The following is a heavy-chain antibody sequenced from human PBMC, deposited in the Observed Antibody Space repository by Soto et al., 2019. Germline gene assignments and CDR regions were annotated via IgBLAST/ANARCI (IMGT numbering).Heavy chain of an antibody. CDR2: ISGSGGST. CDR1: GFTFSIFA. D-gene: IGHD7-27*01. V-gene: IGHV3-23*01. Sequence: GGSLRLSCAASGFTFSIFAMSWVRQSPGKGLEWVSTISGSGGSTYYADAVKGRFSISRDNSMGTLYLQMKSLRVEDTAIYYCAKEVSLGSTVDLGYWGQGTLVTVSS. J-gene: IGHJ4*02. CDR3: AKEVSLGSTVDLGY.